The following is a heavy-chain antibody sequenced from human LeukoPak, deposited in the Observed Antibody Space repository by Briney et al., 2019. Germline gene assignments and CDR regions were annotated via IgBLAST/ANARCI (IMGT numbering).Heavy chain of an antibody. Sequence: GGSLRLSCAASGFTFSSYRMNWVRQAPGKGLEWVSYISSSSTIYYADSVKGRFTISRDNAKNSLYLQMNSLRAEDTAVYYCAKDPDDWNAAFDYWGQGTLVTVSS. CDR1: GFTFSSYR. V-gene: IGHV3-48*01. CDR2: ISSSSTI. J-gene: IGHJ4*02. D-gene: IGHD1-1*01. CDR3: AKDPDDWNAAFDY.